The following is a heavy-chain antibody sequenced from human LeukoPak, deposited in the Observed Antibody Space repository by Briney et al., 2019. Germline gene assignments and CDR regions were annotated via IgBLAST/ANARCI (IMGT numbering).Heavy chain of an antibody. J-gene: IGHJ3*02. CDR3: ARGIAAFDI. CDR2: IYYSGST. CDR1: GGSISSYY. Sequence: PSETLFLTCTVSGGSISSYYWSWIRQPPGKGLEWIGYIYYSGSTNYNPSLKSRVTISVDTSKNQFSPKLSSVTAADTAVYYCARGIAAFDIWGQGTMVTVSS. V-gene: IGHV4-59*01.